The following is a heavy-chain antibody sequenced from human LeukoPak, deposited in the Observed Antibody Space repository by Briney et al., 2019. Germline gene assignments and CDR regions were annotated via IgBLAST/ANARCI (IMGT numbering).Heavy chain of an antibody. V-gene: IGHV1-69*13. J-gene: IGHJ4*02. D-gene: IGHD2-2*01. CDR1: GYTFTGYY. CDR2: IIPIFGTA. CDR3: ARGGSTSCYDCYFDY. Sequence: SVKVSCKASGYTFTGYYMHWVRQAPGQGLEWMGGIIPIFGTANYAQKFQGRVTITADESTSTAYMELSSLRSEDTAVYYCARGGSTSCYDCYFDYWGQGTLVTVSS.